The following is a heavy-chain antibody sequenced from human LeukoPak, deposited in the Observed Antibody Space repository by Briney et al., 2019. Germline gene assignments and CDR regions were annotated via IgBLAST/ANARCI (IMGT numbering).Heavy chain of an antibody. CDR3: ARVSSWGGAFDI. D-gene: IGHD6-13*01. V-gene: IGHV3-13*01. Sequence: GGSLRLSCAASGFTFSTYSMNWVRQATGKGLXXVSAIGTAGDXXXXXSXXXRXTISRXNAKNSLYLQMNSLRAEDTAVYYCARVSSWGGAFDIWGQGTMVTVSS. J-gene: IGHJ3*02. CDR2: IGTAGDX. CDR1: GFTFSTYS.